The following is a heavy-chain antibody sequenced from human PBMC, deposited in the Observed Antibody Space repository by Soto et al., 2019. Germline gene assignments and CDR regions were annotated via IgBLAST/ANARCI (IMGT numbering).Heavy chain of an antibody. D-gene: IGHD6-19*01. Sequence: QVQLVQSGAEVKKPGSSVKVSWKASGGTFSSYAISWVRQAPGQGLEWMGGIIPIFGTANYAQKFQGRVTITADESTSTAYMELSSLRSEDTAVYYCASSGIAVPGWAYYFDYWGQGTLVTVSS. V-gene: IGHV1-69*01. CDR3: ASSGIAVPGWAYYFDY. J-gene: IGHJ4*02. CDR1: GGTFSSYA. CDR2: IIPIFGTA.